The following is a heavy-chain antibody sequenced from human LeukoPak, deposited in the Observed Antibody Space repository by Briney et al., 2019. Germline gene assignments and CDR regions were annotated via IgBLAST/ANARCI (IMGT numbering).Heavy chain of an antibody. J-gene: IGHJ4*02. CDR2: ISYDGSNK. CDR1: GFTFSSYG. D-gene: IGHD6-13*01. Sequence: GGSLRLSCAASGFTFSSYGMHWVRQAPGKGLEWVAVISYDGSNKYYADSVKGRFTISRDNSKNTLYLQMNSLRAEDTAVYYCSAGIDYWGQGTLVTVSS. V-gene: IGHV3-30*03. CDR3: SAGIDY.